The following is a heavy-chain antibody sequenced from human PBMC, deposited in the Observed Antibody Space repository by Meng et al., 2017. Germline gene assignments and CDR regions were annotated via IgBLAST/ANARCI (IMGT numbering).Heavy chain of an antibody. CDR1: GFTFSSYG. CDR2: IWYDGSNK. D-gene: IGHD6-19*01. CDR3: ARDASYSSGWYYFDY. J-gene: IGHJ4*02. V-gene: IGHV3-33*01. Sequence: GGSLRLSCAASGFTFSSYGMHWVRQAPGKGLEWVAVIWYDGSNKYYADSVKGRFTISRDNSKNTLYLQMNSLRAEDTAVYYFARDASYSSGWYYFDYWGQGTLVTVS.